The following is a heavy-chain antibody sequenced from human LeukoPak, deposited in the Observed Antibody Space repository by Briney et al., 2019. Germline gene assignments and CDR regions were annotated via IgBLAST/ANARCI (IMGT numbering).Heavy chain of an antibody. CDR2: INSDGTST. D-gene: IGHD3-16*01. CDR1: GFTFSRYW. CDR3: GTLGVMGEIDY. J-gene: IGHJ4*02. Sequence: GGSLRLSCAASGFTFSRYWMFWVRQAPGKGLVWVSRINSDGTSTNYADSVKGRFTISRDNTKSTVYLQMNSLRPEDTAVYYCGTLGVMGEIDYWGQGALVTVSS. V-gene: IGHV3-74*01.